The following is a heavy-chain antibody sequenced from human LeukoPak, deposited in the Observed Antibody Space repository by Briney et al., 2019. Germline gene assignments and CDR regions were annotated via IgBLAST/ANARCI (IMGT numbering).Heavy chain of an antibody. D-gene: IGHD5-12*01. CDR3: ARDMGRIGGYSGSLRGAFGI. CDR2: IYSGGNT. Sequence: GGSLRLSCAASGFTVSSNYMSWVRQAPGKGLEWVSIIYSGGNTYYAKSVKGRFTISRDNSKNTLYLQMNSLRAEDTAVYYCARDMGRIGGYSGSLRGAFGIWGQGTMVTVSS. CDR1: GFTVSSNY. J-gene: IGHJ3*02. V-gene: IGHV3-66*01.